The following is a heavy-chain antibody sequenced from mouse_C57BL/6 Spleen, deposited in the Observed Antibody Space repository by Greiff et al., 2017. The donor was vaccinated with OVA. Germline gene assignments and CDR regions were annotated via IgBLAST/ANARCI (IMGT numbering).Heavy chain of an antibody. CDR2: INYDGSST. CDR1: GFTFSDYY. J-gene: IGHJ2*01. V-gene: IGHV5-16*01. CDR3: AREGMGSSFYFDY. Sequence: EVQLVESEGGLVQPGSSMKLSCTASGFTFSDYYMAWVRQVPEKGLEWVANINYDGSSTYYLDSLKSRFIISRDNAKNILYLQMSSLKSEDTATYYCAREGMGSSFYFDYWGQGTTLTVSS. D-gene: IGHD1-1*01.